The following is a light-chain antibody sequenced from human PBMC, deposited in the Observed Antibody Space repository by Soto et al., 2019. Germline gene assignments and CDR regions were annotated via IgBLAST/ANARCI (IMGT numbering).Light chain of an antibody. Sequence: EIVLTQSPGTRSLSPGERATLSCGASQSISGSYLAWYQQKPGQAPRLLIYGASSRATDIPDRFSGSGSGADCTLTISRREPEDFAVYYCKQYCTSITFGQGTLLEIK. CDR1: QSISGSY. CDR3: KQYCTSIT. V-gene: IGKV3-20*01. J-gene: IGKJ5*01. CDR2: GAS.